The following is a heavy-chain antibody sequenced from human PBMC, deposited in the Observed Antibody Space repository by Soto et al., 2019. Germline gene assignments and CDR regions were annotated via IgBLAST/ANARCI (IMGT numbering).Heavy chain of an antibody. CDR3: ARGGPRYYYDSSGSRRGWFDP. Sequence: SETLSLTCAVYGGSFSGYYWSWIRQPPWKGLEWIGEINHSGGTNYNPSLKSRVTISVDTSKNQFSLKLSSVTAADTAVYYCARGGPRYYYDSSGSRRGWFDPWGQGTLVTVSS. V-gene: IGHV4-34*01. CDR2: INHSGGT. D-gene: IGHD3-22*01. CDR1: GGSFSGYY. J-gene: IGHJ5*02.